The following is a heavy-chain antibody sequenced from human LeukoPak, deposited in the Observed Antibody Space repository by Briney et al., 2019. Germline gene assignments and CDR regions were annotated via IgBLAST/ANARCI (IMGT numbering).Heavy chain of an antibody. CDR3: AKEGSYSSLYYFDY. CDR1: GFTFSSYW. CDR2: INTDGSST. J-gene: IGHJ4*02. D-gene: IGHD6-13*01. Sequence: GGSLRLSCAASGFTFSSYWMHWVRQAPGKGLVWVSRINTDGSSTSYADSVKGRFTISRDNSKNTLYLQMNSLRAEDTAVYYCAKEGSYSSLYYFDYWGQGTLVTVSS. V-gene: IGHV3-74*01.